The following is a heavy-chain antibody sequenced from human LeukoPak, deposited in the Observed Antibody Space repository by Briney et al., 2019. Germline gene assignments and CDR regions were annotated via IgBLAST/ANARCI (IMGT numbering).Heavy chain of an antibody. CDR1: GYTFTSYY. CDR3: ARDEQTGYFDY. J-gene: IGHJ4*02. CDR2: INPSGGST. D-gene: IGHD3-9*01. V-gene: IGHV1-46*01. Sequence: ASVKVACKASGYTFTSYYMHWVRQAPGQGLEWMGIINPSGGSTSYAQKFQGRVTMTRDTSTSTVYMELSSLRSEDTAVYYCARDEQTGYFDYSGQGTLVTVSS.